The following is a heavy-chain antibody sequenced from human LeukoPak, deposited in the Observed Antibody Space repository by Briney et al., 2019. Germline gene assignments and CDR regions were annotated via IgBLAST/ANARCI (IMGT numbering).Heavy chain of an antibody. J-gene: IGHJ4*02. D-gene: IGHD5-18*01. CDR3: AKDMVAVDTAMVLDY. V-gene: IGHV3-9*01. CDR2: ISWNSGSI. CDR1: GFTFDDYA. Sequence: GGSLRLSCAASGFTFDDYAMHWVRQAPGKGLEWVSGISWNSGSIGYADSVKGRFTISRDNAKNSLYLQMNSLRAEDTALYYCAKDMVAVDTAMVLDYWGQGTLVTVSS.